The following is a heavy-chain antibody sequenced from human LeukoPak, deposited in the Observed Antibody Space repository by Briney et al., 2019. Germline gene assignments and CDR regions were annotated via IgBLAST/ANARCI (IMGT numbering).Heavy chain of an antibody. V-gene: IGHV4-34*01. CDR3: ARGGGSGSYGKRYYYYYYMDV. J-gene: IGHJ6*03. D-gene: IGHD3-10*01. Sequence: SETLSLTCAGYGGSFSGYYWSWIRQPPGKGLEWIGEINHSGSTNYNPSLKSRVTISVDTSKNQFSLKLSSVTAADTAVYYCARGGGSGSYGKRYYYYYYMDVWGKGTTVTISS. CDR1: GGSFSGYY. CDR2: INHSGST.